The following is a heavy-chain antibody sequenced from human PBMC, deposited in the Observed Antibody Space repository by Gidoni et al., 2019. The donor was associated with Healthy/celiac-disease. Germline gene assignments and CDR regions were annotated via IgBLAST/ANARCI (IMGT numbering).Heavy chain of an antibody. CDR3: ATDRIAAAGTDIAPSGWY. Sequence: QVQLVQSGAEVKKPGASVKVSCKVSGYTLTELSLHGVRQAPGKGLEWMGGFDPEDGETSYAQKFQGRVTMTEDTSTDTAYMELSSLRSEDTAVYYCATDRIAAAGTDIAPSGWYWGQGTLVTVSS. CDR2: FDPEDGET. CDR1: GYTLTELS. D-gene: IGHD6-13*01. V-gene: IGHV1-24*01. J-gene: IGHJ4*02.